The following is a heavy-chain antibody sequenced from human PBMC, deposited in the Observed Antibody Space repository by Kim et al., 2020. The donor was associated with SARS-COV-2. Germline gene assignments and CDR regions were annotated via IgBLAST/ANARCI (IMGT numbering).Heavy chain of an antibody. V-gene: IGHV1-18*01. Sequence: KLQGRVTMTTDTSTSTAYMELRSLRSDDTAVYYCARDNPLREQWLAFDYWGQGTLVTVSS. J-gene: IGHJ4*02. CDR3: ARDNPLREQWLAFDY. D-gene: IGHD6-19*01.